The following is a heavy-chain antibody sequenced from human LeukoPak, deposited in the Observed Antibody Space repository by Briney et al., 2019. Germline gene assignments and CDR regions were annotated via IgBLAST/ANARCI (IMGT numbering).Heavy chain of an antibody. J-gene: IGHJ4*02. CDR2: ISSSSSTI. D-gene: IGHD2-21*01. Sequence: GGSLRLSCEASGFTFSSYSMNWVRQAPGKGLEWVSYISSSSSTIYYADSVKGRFTISRDNAKNSLYLQMNSLRAEVTAVYYCARRLLGGFDYWGQGALVTVSS. V-gene: IGHV3-48*01. CDR1: GFTFSSYS. CDR3: ARRLLGGFDY.